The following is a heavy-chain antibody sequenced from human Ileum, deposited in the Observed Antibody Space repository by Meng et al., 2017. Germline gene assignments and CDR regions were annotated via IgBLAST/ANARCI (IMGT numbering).Heavy chain of an antibody. V-gene: IGHV4-4*03. CDR2: IYHSAST. CDR3: ARDSPGELAPTDY. Sequence: QASGPGRGQPPGHLSTTCAGSGGSSSSSNCWSWVRQPPGKGLEWIGEIYHSASTNYNPSLKSRVTISVDKSKNQFSLKLSSVTAADTAVYYCARDSPGELAPTDYWGQGTLVTVSS. J-gene: IGHJ4*02. D-gene: IGHD3-10*01. CDR1: GGSSSSSNC.